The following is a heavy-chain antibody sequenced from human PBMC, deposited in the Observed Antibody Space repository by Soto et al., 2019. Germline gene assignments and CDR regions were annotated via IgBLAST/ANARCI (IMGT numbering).Heavy chain of an antibody. CDR3: AKDGSHNFDY. D-gene: IGHD1-26*01. CDR2: MSYDGSNE. Sequence: QVQLVESGGGVVQPGRSLRLSCAASGFTFSHYAMRWVRQAPGKGLEWVALMSYDGSNEYYADSVKGRFTISRDNSKNRLYLQMNSLRAEDTAVYYCAKDGSHNFDYWGQGTLVTVSS. J-gene: IGHJ4*02. V-gene: IGHV3-30*18. CDR1: GFTFSHYA.